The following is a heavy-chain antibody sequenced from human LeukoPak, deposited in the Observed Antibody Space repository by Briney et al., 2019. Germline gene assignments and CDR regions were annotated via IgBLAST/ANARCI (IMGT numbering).Heavy chain of an antibody. D-gene: IGHD4-17*01. CDR2: IYYSGST. Sequence: SKTLSLTCTVSGGSISSYYWSWIRQPPGKGLEWIGYIYYSGSTSYKPSLKSRVTISVDTSKNQFSLKLSSVTAADTAVYYCARGYGDYVGYWGQGTLVTVSS. CDR3: ARGYGDYVGY. CDR1: GGSISSYY. V-gene: IGHV4-59*12. J-gene: IGHJ4*02.